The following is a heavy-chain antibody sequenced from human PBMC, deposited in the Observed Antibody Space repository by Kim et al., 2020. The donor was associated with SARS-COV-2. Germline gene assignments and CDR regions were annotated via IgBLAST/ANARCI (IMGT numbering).Heavy chain of an antibody. CDR3: ASGGNPKNWFDP. J-gene: IGHJ5*02. V-gene: IGHV4-34*01. D-gene: IGHD1-1*01. Sequence: NYNPSLKSRVTISVDTSKNQFSLKLSSVTAADTAVYYCASGGNPKNWFDPWGQGTLVTVSS.